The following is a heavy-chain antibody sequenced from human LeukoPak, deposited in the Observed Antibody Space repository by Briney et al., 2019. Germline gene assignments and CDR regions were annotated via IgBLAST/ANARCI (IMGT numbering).Heavy chain of an antibody. CDR1: GFTFSSYA. CDR2: ISGSGGST. V-gene: IGHV3-23*01. CDR3: AKATGAWKQWDFDFYYYYYYMDV. Sequence: PGGSLRLSCAASGFTFSSYAMSWVRQAPGKGLEWVSAISGSGGSTYYADSVKGRFTISRDNSKNTLYLQMNSLRAEDTAVYYCAKATGAWKQWDFDFYYYYYYMDVWGKGTTVTVSS. D-gene: IGHD3-3*01. J-gene: IGHJ6*03.